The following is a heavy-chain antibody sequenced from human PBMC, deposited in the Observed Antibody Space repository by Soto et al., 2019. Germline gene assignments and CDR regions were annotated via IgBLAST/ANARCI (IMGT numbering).Heavy chain of an antibody. V-gene: IGHV1-69*01. CDR1: GGTFSTHA. CDR2: IIPISGTT. Sequence: KVSCKASGGTFSTHAIIWVRQAPGHGLEWMGGIIPISGTTYYTQKFQGRVTITADEPTSTAFMELSSLKSEDTAVFYCARGYCSGGNCYSGMDVWGQGTMVTVSS. J-gene: IGHJ6*02. CDR3: ARGYCSGGNCYSGMDV. D-gene: IGHD2-15*01.